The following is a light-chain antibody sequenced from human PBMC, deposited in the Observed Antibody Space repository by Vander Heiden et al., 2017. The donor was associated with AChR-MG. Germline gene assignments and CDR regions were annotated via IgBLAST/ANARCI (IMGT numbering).Light chain of an antibody. V-gene: IGKV1-39*01. CDR3: QETYDNPPT. J-gene: IGKJ2*01. Sequence: DVQMTQSPSSLTASVGDRVTITCRAAQSIRTFVNWYQQRPGQAPKLLIYSASFLQSGVPSRFSGSGFGTHFTLTINGLQPDDLATYYCQETYDNPPTFALGTKLEIK. CDR2: SAS. CDR1: QSIRTF.